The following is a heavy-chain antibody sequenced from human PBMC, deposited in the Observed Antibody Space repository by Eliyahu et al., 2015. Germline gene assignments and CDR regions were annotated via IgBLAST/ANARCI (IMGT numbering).Heavy chain of an antibody. J-gene: IGHJ5*02. CDR2: ISSSSSYI. Sequence: EVQLVESGGGLVKPGGSLRLSCAASGXTFSSYSMNWVRQAPGKGLEWVSSISSSSSYIYYADSVKGRFTISRDNAKNSLYLQMNSLRAEDTAVYYCARVRRGSGKGYWFDPWGQGTLVTVSS. CDR3: ARVRRGSGKGYWFDP. CDR1: GXTFSSYS. D-gene: IGHD4-23*01. V-gene: IGHV3-21*01.